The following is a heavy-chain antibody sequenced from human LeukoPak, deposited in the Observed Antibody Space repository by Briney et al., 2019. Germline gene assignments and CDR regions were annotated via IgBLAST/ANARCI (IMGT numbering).Heavy chain of an antibody. Sequence: SETLSLTCAVSDDSFSSHYWPWIRQPPGKGLEWIGYISYIGSTNYNPSLKSRVTISIDTSKNQFSLKLSSVTAADTAVYYCARDLVTVTKGFDIWGQGTMVSVSS. D-gene: IGHD4-17*01. CDR3: ARDLVTVTKGFDI. V-gene: IGHV4-59*11. J-gene: IGHJ3*02. CDR1: DDSFSSHY. CDR2: ISYIGST.